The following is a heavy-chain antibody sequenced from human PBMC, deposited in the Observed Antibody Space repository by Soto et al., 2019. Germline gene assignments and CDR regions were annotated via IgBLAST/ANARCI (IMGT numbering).Heavy chain of an antibody. V-gene: IGHV4-34*01. CDR1: GGSLSGYC. CDR3: ARVPPGPRYFDH. J-gene: IGHJ1*01. Sequence: SETLSLTCAVYGGSLSGYCWSWIRQTPGKGLEWIGEISQTGSTFYNPSLENRVAMLVYTSKNKLFLNLRSVTAADTAVYFCARVPPGPRYFDHLGQGTLVTASP. CDR2: ISQTGST.